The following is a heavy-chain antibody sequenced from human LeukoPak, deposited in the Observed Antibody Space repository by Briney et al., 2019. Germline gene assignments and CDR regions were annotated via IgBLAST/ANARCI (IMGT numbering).Heavy chain of an antibody. CDR2: IIPIFGTA. V-gene: IGHV1-69*13. J-gene: IGHJ3*02. D-gene: IGHD3-3*01. CDR1: GYTLTELS. CDR3: ARGNYDFWSGYPFDAFDI. Sequence: GASVKVSCKVSGYTLTELSMHWVRQAPGQGLEWMGGIIPIFGTANYAQKFQGRVTITADESTSTAYMELSSLRSEDTAVYYCARGNYDFWSGYPFDAFDIWGQGTMVTVSS.